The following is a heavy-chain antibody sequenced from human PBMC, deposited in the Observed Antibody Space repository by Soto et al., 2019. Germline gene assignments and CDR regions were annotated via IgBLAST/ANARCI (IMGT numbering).Heavy chain of an antibody. Sequence: GGSLRLSCSASGFTFSTYVMHWVRQAPGKGLEYVSAITANGRSTYYADSVKGRFAISRDNSKNTLYLQMSSLRSEDTAIYYCARRYCSGTSCRHFDYWGRGTLVTVSS. CDR1: GFTFSTYV. CDR2: ITANGRST. V-gene: IGHV3-64D*08. J-gene: IGHJ4*02. D-gene: IGHD2-2*01. CDR3: ARRYCSGTSCRHFDY.